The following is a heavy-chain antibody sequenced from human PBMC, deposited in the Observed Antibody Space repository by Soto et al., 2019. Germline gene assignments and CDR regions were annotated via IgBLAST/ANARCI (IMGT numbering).Heavy chain of an antibody. J-gene: IGHJ4*02. CDR1: GFTFSSYA. D-gene: IGHD1-1*01. V-gene: IGHV3-23*01. Sequence: EVQLLESGGDLVQPGGSLRLSCAASGFTFSSYAMNWVRQAPGKGLEWVSATSGSGGSTYYADSVKGRFTISRDNSKNTLYLQMNSLRAEETAVYYCAKGARSWHDGLTGDYWGQGTLVTVSS. CDR3: AKGARSWHDGLTGDY. CDR2: TSGSGGST.